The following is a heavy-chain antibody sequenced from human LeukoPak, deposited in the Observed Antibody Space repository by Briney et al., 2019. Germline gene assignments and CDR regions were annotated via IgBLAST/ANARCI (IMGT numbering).Heavy chain of an antibody. D-gene: IGHD2-21*02. CDR2: INLKSGGT. J-gene: IGHJ4*02. V-gene: IGHV1-2*02. CDR3: ARAAGGDCYSN. Sequence: ASVKVSCKASAYTFTGYYMHWVRRAPGQGLEWMGWINLKSGGTNYAQKLQGRVTMTTDTSTSTAYMELRSLRSDDTAVYYCARAAGGDCYSNWGQGTLVTVSS. CDR1: AYTFTGYY.